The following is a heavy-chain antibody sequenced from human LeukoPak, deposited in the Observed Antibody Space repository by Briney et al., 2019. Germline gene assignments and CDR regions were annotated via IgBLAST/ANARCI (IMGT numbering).Heavy chain of an antibody. Sequence: AGGSLRLSCAASGFTFSSYDMSWVRQAPGKGLEWVPSITLSGANTFYADSVMGRFTISRDNSKNTLYLQMNSLRAEDTAVYFCAKRGNPAVGHHYLDVWGKGTTVSVSS. CDR3: AKRGNPAVGHHYLDV. CDR1: GFTFSSYD. V-gene: IGHV3-23*01. D-gene: IGHD2-2*01. CDR2: ITLSGANT. J-gene: IGHJ6*03.